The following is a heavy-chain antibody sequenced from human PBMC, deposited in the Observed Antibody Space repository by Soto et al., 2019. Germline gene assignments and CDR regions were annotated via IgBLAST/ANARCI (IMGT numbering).Heavy chain of an antibody. CDR3: ARERALNYYYGMDV. V-gene: IGHV1-18*01. Sequence: QVQLVQSGAEMKKPGASVKVSCKASGYTFISNGISWVRQAPGQGLEWMGWISAYNGNTNYAQKFQGRVTMTTDTSTSTAYMELRSLRSDDTAVFYCARERALNYYYGMDVWGQGTTVTVSS. CDR2: ISAYNGNT. J-gene: IGHJ6*02. CDR1: GYTFISNG.